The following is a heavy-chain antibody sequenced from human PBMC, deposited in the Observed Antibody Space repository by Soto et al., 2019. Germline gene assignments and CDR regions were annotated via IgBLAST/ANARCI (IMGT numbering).Heavy chain of an antibody. J-gene: IGHJ6*02. V-gene: IGHV3-20*04. CDR2: LDGAGGST. CDR1: GFNFDDHV. D-gene: IGHD3-10*01. Sequence: GGSLRLSCVASGFNFDDHVMHWVRQVPGKGLEWVASLDGAGGSTYYAESVRGRFSISRDNSQNTLFLQMKRLTVDDTAIYYCAAPRDEYGSGVSWFTYGMDIWGQGTTVTVSS. CDR3: AAPRDEYGSGVSWFTYGMDI.